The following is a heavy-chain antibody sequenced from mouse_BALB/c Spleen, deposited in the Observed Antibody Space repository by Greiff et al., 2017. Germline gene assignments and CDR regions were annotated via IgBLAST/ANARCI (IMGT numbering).Heavy chain of an antibody. D-gene: IGHD1-1*01. CDR2: IDPANGNT. V-gene: IGHV14-3*02. CDR1: GFNIKDTY. CDR3: ARSDYGGRRDY. J-gene: IGHJ2*01. Sequence: EVKLQQSGAELVKPGASVKLSCTASGFNIKDTYMHWVKQRPEQGLEWIGRIDPANGNTKYDPKFQGKATITADTSSNTAYLQLSSLTSEDTAVYYCARSDYGGRRDYWGQGTTLTVSS.